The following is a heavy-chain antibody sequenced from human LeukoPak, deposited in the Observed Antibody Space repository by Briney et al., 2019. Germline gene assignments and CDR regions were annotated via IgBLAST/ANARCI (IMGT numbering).Heavy chain of an antibody. CDR1: GFTFSSYA. J-gene: IGHJ4*02. D-gene: IGHD1-26*01. CDR2: ISYDGSNK. CDR3: AREEPLGELGSY. Sequence: GGSLRLSCAASGFTFSSYAMHWVRQAPGKGLEWVAVISYDGSNKYYADSVKGRFTISRDNSKNTLYLQMNSLRAEDTAVYYCAREEPLGELGSYWGQGTLVTVSS. V-gene: IGHV3-30*04.